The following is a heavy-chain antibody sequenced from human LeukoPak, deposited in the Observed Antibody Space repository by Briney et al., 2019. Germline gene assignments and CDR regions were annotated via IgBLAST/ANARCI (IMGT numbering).Heavy chain of an antibody. J-gene: IGHJ4*02. V-gene: IGHV3-23*01. D-gene: IGHD5-24*01. CDR1: GFTFSSYA. CDR2: ISGSGGST. CDR3: AKDTRRWLQHFDY. Sequence: PGGSLRLSCAASGFTFSSYAMSWVRQAPGKGLEWVSAISGSGGSTYYADSVKGRFTISRDNSKNTLYLQMNSLRGEDTAVYYCAKDTRRWLQHFDYWGQGTLVTVSS.